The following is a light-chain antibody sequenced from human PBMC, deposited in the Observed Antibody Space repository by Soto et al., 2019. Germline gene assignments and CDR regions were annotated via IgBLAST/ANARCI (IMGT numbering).Light chain of an antibody. CDR2: DAT. CDR1: QSISRW. Sequence: DIQMTQSPATLSASVGDRVTITCRASQSISRWLAWYQQKPGRAPKLLVHDATTLESGVPSRFSGSGSGTEFTLTISSLQPDDFATYYCQQYSSYWTFAHGTKVDIK. CDR3: QQYSSYWT. J-gene: IGKJ1*01. V-gene: IGKV1-5*01.